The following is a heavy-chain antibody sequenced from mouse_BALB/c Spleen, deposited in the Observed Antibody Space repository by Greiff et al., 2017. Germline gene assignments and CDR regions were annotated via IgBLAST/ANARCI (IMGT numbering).Heavy chain of an antibody. Sequence: EVKLVESGGGLVKPGGSLKLSCAASGFTFSSYAMSWVRQTPEKRLEWVATISSGGSYTYYPDSVKGRFTISRDNAKNTLYLQMSSLRSEDTAMYYCARPYGSSYDYAMDYWGQGTSVTVSS. V-gene: IGHV5-9-3*01. CDR1: GFTFSSYA. CDR3: ARPYGSSYDYAMDY. J-gene: IGHJ4*01. CDR2: ISSGGSYT. D-gene: IGHD1-1*01.